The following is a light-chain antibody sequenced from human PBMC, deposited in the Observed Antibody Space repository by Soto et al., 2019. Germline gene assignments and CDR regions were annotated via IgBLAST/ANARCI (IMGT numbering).Light chain of an antibody. CDR1: QTINTW. Sequence: DIQMTQSPSTLSAPVGDRITITCRASQTINTWLAWYQQKPGKAPKILIYDVSRLESGVPSRFSGSASGTEFTLTISSLQPDDFATYYCQHYNSYSGTFGQGTKVDIK. V-gene: IGKV1-5*01. J-gene: IGKJ1*01. CDR2: DVS. CDR3: QHYNSYSGT.